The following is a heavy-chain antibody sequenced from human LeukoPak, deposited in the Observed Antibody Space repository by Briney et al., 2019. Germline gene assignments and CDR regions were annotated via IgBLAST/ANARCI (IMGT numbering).Heavy chain of an antibody. D-gene: IGHD5-24*01. V-gene: IGHV4-59*01. J-gene: IGHJ4*02. CDR2: IYYSGST. CDR3: ARDRDYNSDY. CDR1: GGSISSYY. Sequence: PSETLSLTCTVSGGSISSYYWSWIRQPPGKGLEWIGYIYYSGSTNYNPSLKSRVTISVDTSKNQFSLKLSSVTAADTAVYYCARDRDYNSDYWGQGTLVTVSS.